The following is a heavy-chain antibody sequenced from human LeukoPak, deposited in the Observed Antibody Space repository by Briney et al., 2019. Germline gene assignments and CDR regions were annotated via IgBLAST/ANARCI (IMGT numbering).Heavy chain of an antibody. CDR1: GFTFSSYG. D-gene: IGHD4-17*01. Sequence: GGSLRLSCAASGFTFSSYGIHWVRQAPGKGLEWVAIISYDGSDKYYADSVKGRFTISRDNSKNTLYLQMNSLRAEDTAVYYCARARGLGYGDYVRWFDPWDQGTLVTVSS. CDR2: ISYDGSDK. CDR3: ARARGLGYGDYVRWFDP. V-gene: IGHV3-33*08. J-gene: IGHJ5*02.